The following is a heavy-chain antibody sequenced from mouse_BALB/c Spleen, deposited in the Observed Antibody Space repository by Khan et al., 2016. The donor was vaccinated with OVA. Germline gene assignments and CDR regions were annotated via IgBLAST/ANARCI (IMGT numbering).Heavy chain of an antibody. J-gene: IGHJ1*01. V-gene: IGHV5-6-4*01. CDR2: ISSGSTYT. D-gene: IGHD2-1*01. CDR3: TRDGNYAHWYFDV. Sequence: EVELVESGGGLVRPGGSLTLSCAASGFSFTSYTMSWVRPTPEKRLEWVATISSGSTYTYYPDSVKGRFPLSRDNAKNTLYLQMSSLKSEDTAMYYCTRDGNYAHWYFDVWGAGTTVTVSS. CDR1: GFSFTSYT.